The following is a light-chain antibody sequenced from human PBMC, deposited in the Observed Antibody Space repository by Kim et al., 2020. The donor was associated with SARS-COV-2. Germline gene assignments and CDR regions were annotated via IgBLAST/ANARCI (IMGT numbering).Light chain of an antibody. J-gene: IGLJ3*02. Sequence: APGETARITCGGHNIGRKSVHWYQQGPGQAPVLIIYYDSDRPSGIPDRFSGSNSGNTATLTLGRVEAGDEADYFCQVWDADSDQWVFGGGTKLTVL. CDR1: NIGRKS. V-gene: IGLV3-21*04. CDR2: YDS. CDR3: QVWDADSDQWV.